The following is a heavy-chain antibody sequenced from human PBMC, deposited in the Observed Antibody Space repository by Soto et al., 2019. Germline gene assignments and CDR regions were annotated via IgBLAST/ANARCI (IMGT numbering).Heavy chain of an antibody. CDR3: ANLEDYYYYYGVDV. CDR2: ISYDGSNK. V-gene: IGHV3-30*04. J-gene: IGHJ6*02. Sequence: PGESLKISCAASGFTFSSYAMHWVRQAPGKGLEWVAVISYDGSNKYYADSVKGRFTISRDNSKNTLYLQMNSLRAEDTAVYYCANLEDYYYYYGVDVWGQGTTVTVSS. CDR1: GFTFSSYA.